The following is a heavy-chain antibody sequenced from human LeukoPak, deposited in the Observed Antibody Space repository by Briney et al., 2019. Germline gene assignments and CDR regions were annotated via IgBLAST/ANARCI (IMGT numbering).Heavy chain of an antibody. Sequence: GGSLRLSCAASGFTFSSYAMSWVRQAPGKGLEWVSAISGSGGSTYYADSVRGRFTISRDNSKNTLFLQMNSLRADDTAVYYCAKHLSGSTSGGFDYWGQGTLVTVSS. V-gene: IGHV3-23*01. CDR1: GFTFSSYA. D-gene: IGHD3-10*01. CDR3: AKHLSGSTSGGFDY. CDR2: ISGSGGST. J-gene: IGHJ4*02.